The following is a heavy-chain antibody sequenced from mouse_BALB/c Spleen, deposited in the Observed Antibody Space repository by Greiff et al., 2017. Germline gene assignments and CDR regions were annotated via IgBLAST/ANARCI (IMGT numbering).Heavy chain of an antibody. D-gene: IGHD2-1*01. CDR2: INPSNGGT. CDR3: TRKYGNYVGAMDY. V-gene: IGHV1S81*02. J-gene: IGHJ4*01. Sequence: QVQLKESGAELVKPGASVKLSCKASGYTFTSYYMYWVKQRPGQGLEWIGEINPSNGGTNFNEKFKSKATLTVDKSSSTAYMQLSSLTSEDSAVYYCTRKYGNYVGAMDYWGQGTSVTVSS. CDR1: GYTFTSYY.